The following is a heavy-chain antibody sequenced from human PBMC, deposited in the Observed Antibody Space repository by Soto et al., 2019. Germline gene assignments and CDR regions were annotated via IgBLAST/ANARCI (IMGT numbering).Heavy chain of an antibody. V-gene: IGHV3-23*01. Sequence: EVQLLESGGGVVQPGGSLRLSCVAYGFDFKKFAMAWIRQAPGEGLEWVSGISCCGGSTSYADSVKGRFSIARDDSKNTLSLQMNSLRVEDTAQYYCAKADGEQWLVPHLDNWGQGTLVTVS. CDR1: GFDFKKFA. J-gene: IGHJ4*02. CDR2: ISCCGGST. CDR3: AKADGEQWLVPHLDN. D-gene: IGHD6-19*01.